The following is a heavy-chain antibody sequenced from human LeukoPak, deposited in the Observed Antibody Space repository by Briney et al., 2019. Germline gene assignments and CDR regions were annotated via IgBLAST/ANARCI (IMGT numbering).Heavy chain of an antibody. CDR2: IWYDGTKK. J-gene: IGHJ4*02. D-gene: IGHD4-23*01. CDR3: ARIGGNFHSLDS. Sequence: PGRSLRLSCAASGFTFSNYGMHWVPHSPGKGLEWVAVIWYDGTKKYYADSVKGRLTIYRDNSKYTLYMEMNSLRAEDKAVYYCARIGGNFHSLDSWGQGIMVTVSS. V-gene: IGHV3-33*01. CDR1: GFTFSNYG.